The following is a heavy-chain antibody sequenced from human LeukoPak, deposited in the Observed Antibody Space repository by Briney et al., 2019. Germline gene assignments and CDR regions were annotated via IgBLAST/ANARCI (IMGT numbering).Heavy chain of an antibody. V-gene: IGHV4-34*01. CDR2: INHSGST. CDR3: AGTPSSP. J-gene: IGHJ5*02. CDR1: GGSISSYY. Sequence: SETLSLTCTVSGGSISSYYWSWIRQPPGKGLEWIGEINHSGSTNYNPSLKSRVTISVDTSKNQFSLKLSSVTAADTAVYYCAGTPSSPWGQGTLVTVSS.